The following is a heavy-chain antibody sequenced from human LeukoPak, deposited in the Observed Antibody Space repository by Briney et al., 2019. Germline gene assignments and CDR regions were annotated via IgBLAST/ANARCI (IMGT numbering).Heavy chain of an antibody. J-gene: IGHJ4*02. V-gene: IGHV1-69*13. D-gene: IGHD3-22*01. Sequence: SVKVSCKASGGTFSSYAISWVRQAPGQGLEWMGGIIPIFGTANYAQKFQGGVTITADESTSTAYMELSSLRPEDTAVYYCARSVDSSGPFDYWGQGTLVTVSS. CDR1: GGTFSSYA. CDR3: ARSVDSSGPFDY. CDR2: IIPIFGTA.